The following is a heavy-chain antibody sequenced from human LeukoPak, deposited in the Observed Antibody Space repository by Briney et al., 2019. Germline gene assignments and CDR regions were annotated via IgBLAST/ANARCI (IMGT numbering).Heavy chain of an antibody. D-gene: IGHD2-21*01. CDR3: AGWAGGNADVAVFDY. V-gene: IGHV1-2*02. CDR1: AYSFTGYY. CDR2: INLNSGGT. Sequence: ASVKVSCKASAYSFTGYYMHWMRRAPGQGLEWMGWINLNSGGTNYAQKFQGRVAMTRDTSISTAYMELSRLRSDDTAVYYCAGWAGGNADVAVFDYWGQGTLVTVSS. J-gene: IGHJ4*02.